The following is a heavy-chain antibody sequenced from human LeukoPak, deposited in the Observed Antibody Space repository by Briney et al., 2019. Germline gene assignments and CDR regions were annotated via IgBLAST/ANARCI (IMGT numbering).Heavy chain of an antibody. CDR1: GFTFSSYW. CDR2: IKQDGSEK. CDR3: ARAGYCSSTSCSRIYYYGMDV. Sequence: GGSLRLSCAASGFTFSSYWMSWVRQAPGKGLEWVANIKQDGSEKYYVDSVKGRFTISRDNAKNSLYLQMNSLRAEDTAVYYCARAGYCSSTSCSRIYYYGMDVWGQGTTVTVSS. D-gene: IGHD2-2*01. V-gene: IGHV3-7*01. J-gene: IGHJ6*02.